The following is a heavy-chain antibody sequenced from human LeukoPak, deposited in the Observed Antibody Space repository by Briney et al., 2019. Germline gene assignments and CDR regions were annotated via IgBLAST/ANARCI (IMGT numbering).Heavy chain of an antibody. Sequence: PGGSLRLSCAAPGLSFRSAAMSWVRQAPGQGLEWVSSISSSGDNTYYADSVKGRFAISRDNSKNTMYLQMNSLRAEDTAVYYCAKTRPLDSSSWSHGDYWGQGTLVTVSS. CDR3: AKTRPLDSSSWSHGDY. D-gene: IGHD6-13*01. CDR1: GLSFRSAA. CDR2: ISSSGDNT. J-gene: IGHJ4*02. V-gene: IGHV3-23*01.